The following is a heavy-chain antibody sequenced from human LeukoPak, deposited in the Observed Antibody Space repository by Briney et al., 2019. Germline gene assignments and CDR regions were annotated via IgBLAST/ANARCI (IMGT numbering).Heavy chain of an antibody. CDR3: AKVGSSDCSNYFDY. D-gene: IGHD4-11*01. V-gene: IGHV3-23*01. CDR1: GFTFSSYA. CDR2: FSGSGGST. Sequence: GGSLRLSCAASGFTFSSYAMSWVRQAPGKGLVWVSAFSGSGGSTYYADSVKGRFTISRDNSKNTLYLQMNSLRAEDTAVYYCAKVGSSDCSNYFDYWGQGTLVTVSS. J-gene: IGHJ4*02.